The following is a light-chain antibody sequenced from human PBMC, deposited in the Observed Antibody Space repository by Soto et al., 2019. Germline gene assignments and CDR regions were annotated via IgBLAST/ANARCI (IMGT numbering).Light chain of an antibody. CDR1: QSVRDN. J-gene: IGKJ2*01. CDR2: GAS. Sequence: DIVMTQSPATLSVYPGERATLSCRASQSVRDNLAWYQQKPGQAPRLLIYGASTRAIGVPARFSGSGSGTEFTLTISSLQAEDLAVYYCQQYDNWPPYTFGQGTKLKIK. CDR3: QQYDNWPPYT. V-gene: IGKV3-15*01.